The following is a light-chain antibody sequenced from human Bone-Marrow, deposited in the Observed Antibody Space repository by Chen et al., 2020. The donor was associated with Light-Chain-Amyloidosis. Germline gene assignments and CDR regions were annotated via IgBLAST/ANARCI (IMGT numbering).Light chain of an antibody. J-gene: IGKJ1*01. CDR2: GAS. CDR3: QQYNNWPRT. Sequence: EIVMTQSPATLSVSPGERATLSCRASQSVSSNLAWYQQKPGQAPRLLSYGASTRATGIPARFSGSGSGTEFTLTLSSLQSEDFAIYYCQQYNNWPRTFGQGTKVEIK. CDR1: QSVSSN. V-gene: IGKV3-15*01.